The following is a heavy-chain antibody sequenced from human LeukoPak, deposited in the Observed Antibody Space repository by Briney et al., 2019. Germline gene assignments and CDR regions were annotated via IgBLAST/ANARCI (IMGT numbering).Heavy chain of an antibody. J-gene: IGHJ4*02. CDR1: GGSISSYY. D-gene: IGHD3-22*01. CDR3: ARVFYYYDSSGYSWFDY. V-gene: IGHV4-59*12. Sequence: SETLSLTCTVSGGSISSYYWSWIRQPPGKGLEWIGYIYYSGSTNYNPSLKSRVTISVDTSKNQFSLKLSSMTAADTAVYYCARVFYYYDSSGYSWFDYWGQGTLVTVSS. CDR2: IYYSGST.